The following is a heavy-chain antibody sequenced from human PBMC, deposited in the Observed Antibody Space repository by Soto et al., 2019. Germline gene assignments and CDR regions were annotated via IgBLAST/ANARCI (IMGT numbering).Heavy chain of an antibody. J-gene: IGHJ3*02. CDR1: GGSLSGYY. D-gene: IGHD3-10*01. V-gene: IGHV4-34*01. CDR3: ARAGFYGPYDAFDI. CDR2: INDSGST. Sequence: QVQLQQWGAGLLKPSETLSLTCAVYGGSLSGYYWSWIRQPPGKGLEWTGEINDSGSTNYNPSLTSVVTISVDTSKNQFSLKLSSVTAADTAVYYCARAGFYGPYDAFDIWGQGTMVTVSS.